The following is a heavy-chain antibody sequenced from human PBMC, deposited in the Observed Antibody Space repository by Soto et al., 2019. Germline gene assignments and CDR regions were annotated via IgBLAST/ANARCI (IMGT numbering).Heavy chain of an antibody. CDR3: ARAWPVELIRLGDVMDV. V-gene: IGHV1-18*01. D-gene: IGHD3-10*01. CDR2: ISAYNGNT. Sequence: ASVKVSCKASGYTFTSYGISWVRQAPGQGLEWMGWISAYNGNTNYAQKLQGRVTMTTDTSTSTAYMELRSLRSDDTAVYYCARAWPVELIRLGDVMDVWGQGTTVTVSS. J-gene: IGHJ6*02. CDR1: GYTFTSYG.